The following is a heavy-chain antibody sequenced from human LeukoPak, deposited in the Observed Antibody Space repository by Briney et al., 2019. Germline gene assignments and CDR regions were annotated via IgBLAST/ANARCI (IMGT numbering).Heavy chain of an antibody. CDR1: GGTFSSYA. J-gene: IGHJ2*01. CDR3: ARHDGGDHAFGWYFDL. D-gene: IGHD2-21*01. Sequence: SVKVSCKASGGTFSSYAISWVRQAPGQGLEWMGGIIPIFGTANYAQKFQGRVTITTDESTSTAYMELSSLRSEDTAVYYCARHDGGDHAFGWYFDLWGRGTLVTVSS. CDR2: IIPIFGTA. V-gene: IGHV1-69*05.